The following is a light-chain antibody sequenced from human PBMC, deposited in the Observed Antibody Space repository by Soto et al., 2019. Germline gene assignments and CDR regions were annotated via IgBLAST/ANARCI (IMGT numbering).Light chain of an antibody. CDR1: QSISSW. V-gene: IGKV1-5*03. J-gene: IGKJ1*01. Sequence: DIQMTQSPSTLSASVGARVTITCRASQSISSWLAWYQQKPGKAPKLLIYKASSLESGVPSRFSGSGSGTEFTLTISSLQPEDVATYYCQSVWTFGPGTKVDIK. CDR2: KAS. CDR3: QSVWT.